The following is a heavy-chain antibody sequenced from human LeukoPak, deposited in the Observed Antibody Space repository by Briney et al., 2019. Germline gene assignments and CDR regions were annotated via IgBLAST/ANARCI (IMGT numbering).Heavy chain of an antibody. CDR1: GFTFSSYA. V-gene: IGHV3-23*01. CDR2: SSGSGGST. J-gene: IGHJ4*02. CDR3: AKVTRYYDSSGYYTGDYFDY. Sequence: GGSLRLSCAASGFTFSSYAMSWGRQAPGKGLGWVSRSSGSGGSTYYADSVKGRFTISRNNPKNTLYQQINSLRAEDTAVYYCAKVTRYYDSSGYYTGDYFDYWGQGTLVTVSS. D-gene: IGHD3-22*01.